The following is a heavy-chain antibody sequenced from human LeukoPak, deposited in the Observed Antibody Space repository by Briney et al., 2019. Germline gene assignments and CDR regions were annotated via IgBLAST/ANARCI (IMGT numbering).Heavy chain of an antibody. V-gene: IGHV3-23*01. J-gene: IGHJ4*02. Sequence: PGASLRLSCAASGFTFSSYAMSWVRQAPGKGLEWVSAISGSRGSTYYADSVKGRFTISRDNSKNTLYLQMNSLRAEDTAVYYCAKDRYYYDSSGYYGDFDYWGQGTLVTVSS. CDR2: ISGSRGST. CDR3: AKDRYYYDSSGYYGDFDY. CDR1: GFTFSSYA. D-gene: IGHD3-22*01.